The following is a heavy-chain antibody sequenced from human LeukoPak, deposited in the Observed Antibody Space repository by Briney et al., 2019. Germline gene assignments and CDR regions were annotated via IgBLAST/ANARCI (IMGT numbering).Heavy chain of an antibody. Sequence: PGGSLRLSFAASGFTFSSYAVSWVRQAPGKGLEWVSAISGGGGSTYYADSVKGRFTISRDNSKNTLYLQMNSLRAEDTAVYYCANTLTTVVIPGAFDIWGQGTMVTVSS. CDR2: ISGGGGST. V-gene: IGHV3-23*01. D-gene: IGHD4-23*01. CDR3: ANTLTTVVIPGAFDI. J-gene: IGHJ3*02. CDR1: GFTFSSYA.